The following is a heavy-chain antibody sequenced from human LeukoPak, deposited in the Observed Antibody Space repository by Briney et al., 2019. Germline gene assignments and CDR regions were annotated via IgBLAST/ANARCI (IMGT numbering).Heavy chain of an antibody. J-gene: IGHJ3*02. CDR2: INPNSGGT. V-gene: IGHV1-2*02. CDR1: GYTFTGYY. D-gene: IGHD3-16*02. CDR3: ARDSFMITFGGVIVIRNAFDI. Sequence: ASVKVSCKASGYTFTGYYMHWVRQAPGQGVEWMGWINPNSGGTNYAQKYQGRVTMTRDTSISTAYMELSRLRSDDTAVYYCARDSFMITFGGVIVIRNAFDIWGQGTMVTVSS.